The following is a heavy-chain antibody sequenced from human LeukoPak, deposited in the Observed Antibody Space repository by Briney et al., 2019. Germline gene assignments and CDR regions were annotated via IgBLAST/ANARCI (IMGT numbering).Heavy chain of an antibody. CDR3: ARGGFGVPFDY. CDR2: IYHSGYT. Sequence: SETLSLTCTVSSDCISSYYWSWIRQFPGKGLEWIGYIYHSGYTNYNPSLRGRVTISEDTSKKQFSLKLSSVTAADTAVYYCARGGFGVPFDYWGQGALVTVSS. D-gene: IGHD3-3*01. J-gene: IGHJ4*02. V-gene: IGHV4-59*01. CDR1: SDCISSYY.